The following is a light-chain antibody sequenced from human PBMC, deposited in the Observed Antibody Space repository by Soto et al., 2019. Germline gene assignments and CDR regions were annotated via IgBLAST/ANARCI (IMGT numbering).Light chain of an antibody. J-gene: IGKJ2*03. CDR1: QSVGPN. V-gene: IGKV3-15*01. CDR3: QQYENSPPYS. Sequence: TQSPATLSGSLGEEVSLSCRASQSVGPNLAWYQQRPGQAPRLLIHWGSTRANGVPARFRGSGRGTDFTLTISNLQSEDLAVYYCQQYENSPPYSFGQGTRLEIK. CDR2: WGS.